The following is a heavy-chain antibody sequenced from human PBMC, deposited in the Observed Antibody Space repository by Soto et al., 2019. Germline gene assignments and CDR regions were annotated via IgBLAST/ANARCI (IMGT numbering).Heavy chain of an antibody. CDR3: ARDRLMATAGTARPYFGLDV. D-gene: IGHD5-18*01. J-gene: IGHJ6*02. CDR2: IYYSGST. Sequence: SETLSLTCTVSGGSIRSGGYYWSWVRQSPRRGLEWIGNIYYSGSTYYNPSLKSRLTISVDTSKNQFSLNLSSVTAADTAVYYCARDRLMATAGTARPYFGLDVWGQGTTVTVSS. V-gene: IGHV4-31*03. CDR1: GGSIRSGGYY.